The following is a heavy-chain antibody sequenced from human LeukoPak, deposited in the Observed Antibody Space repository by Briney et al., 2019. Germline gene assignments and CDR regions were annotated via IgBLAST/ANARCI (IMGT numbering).Heavy chain of an antibody. CDR3: ARDASGDNWFDP. V-gene: IGHV1-2*02. Sequence: GASVKVSCKASGYTFTGYYMHWARQAPGQGLEWMGWINPNSGGTNYAQKFQGRVTMTRDTSISTAYMELSRLRSDDTAVYYCARDASGDNWFDPWGQGTLVTVSS. D-gene: IGHD2-15*01. CDR2: INPNSGGT. J-gene: IGHJ5*02. CDR1: GYTFTGYY.